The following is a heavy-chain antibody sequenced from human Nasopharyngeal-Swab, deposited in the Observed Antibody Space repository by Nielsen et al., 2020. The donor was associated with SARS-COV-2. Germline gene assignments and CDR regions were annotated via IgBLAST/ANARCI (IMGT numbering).Heavy chain of an antibody. CDR2: ISAYNGNT. Sequence: ASVKVSCKASGYTFPSYGIRWVRQAPGQGLEWMGWISAYNGNTNYAQKLQGRVTMTTDTSTSTAYMELRSLRSDDTAVYYCARAVGQQWLVRRNYFDYWGQGTLVTVSS. J-gene: IGHJ4*02. CDR3: ARAVGQQWLVRRNYFDY. CDR1: GYTFPSYG. D-gene: IGHD6-19*01. V-gene: IGHV1-18*01.